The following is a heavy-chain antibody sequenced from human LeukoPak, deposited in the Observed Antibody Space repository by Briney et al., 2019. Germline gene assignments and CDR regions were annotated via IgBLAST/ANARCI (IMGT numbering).Heavy chain of an antibody. CDR3: ARFPGADYFDY. D-gene: IGHD3-10*01. Sequence: GGSLRLSCAISGFTFSACELTWVRQAPGKGLEWISYISSSGSTIHYADSVKGRFTISRDNPKNSPYLQMNSLRAEDTAVYYCARFPGADYFDYWGQGTLVTVSS. CDR2: ISSSGSTI. J-gene: IGHJ4*02. V-gene: IGHV3-48*03. CDR1: GFTFSACE.